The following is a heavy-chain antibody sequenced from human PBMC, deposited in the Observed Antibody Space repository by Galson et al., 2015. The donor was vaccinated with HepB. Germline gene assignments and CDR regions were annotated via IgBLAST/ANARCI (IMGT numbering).Heavy chain of an antibody. CDR3: ARVRINNLDY. CDR1: GFTFGSYN. Sequence: SLRLSCAASGFTFGSYNMNWVRQAPGKGLEWVANINPDGSEKYYVASLKGRFTISRDNAKNSLYLQMDSLRFEDTSMYYCARVRINNLDYWGRGTLVTVSS. J-gene: IGHJ4*02. D-gene: IGHD1/OR15-1a*01. CDR2: INPDGSEK. V-gene: IGHV3-7*01.